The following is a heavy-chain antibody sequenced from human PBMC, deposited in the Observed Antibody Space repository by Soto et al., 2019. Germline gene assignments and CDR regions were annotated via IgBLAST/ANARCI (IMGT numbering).Heavy chain of an antibody. Sequence: ASVKVSCKASGYTFTSYYMHCVRQAPGQGLEWMGIINPSGGSTSYAQKFQGRVTMTRDTSTSTVYMELSSLRSEDTAVYYCARMPRYCSGGSCYEDAFDIWGQGTMVTVSS. V-gene: IGHV1-46*01. D-gene: IGHD2-15*01. J-gene: IGHJ3*02. CDR1: GYTFTSYY. CDR3: ARMPRYCSGGSCYEDAFDI. CDR2: INPSGGST.